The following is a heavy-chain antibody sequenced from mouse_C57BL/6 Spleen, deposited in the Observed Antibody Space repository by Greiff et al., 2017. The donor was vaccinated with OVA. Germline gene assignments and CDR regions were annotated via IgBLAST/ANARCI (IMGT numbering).Heavy chain of an antibody. V-gene: IGHV1-55*01. CDR1: GYTFTSYW. CDR3: ARKGTAQARYYAMDY. CDR2: IYPGSGST. D-gene: IGHD3-2*02. Sequence: QVQLQQSGAELVKPGASVKMSCKASGYTFTSYWITWVKQRPGQGLEWIGDIYPGSGSTNYNEKFKSKATLTVDTSSSTAYMQLSSLTSEDSAVYYCARKGTAQARYYAMDYWGQGTSVTVSS. J-gene: IGHJ4*01.